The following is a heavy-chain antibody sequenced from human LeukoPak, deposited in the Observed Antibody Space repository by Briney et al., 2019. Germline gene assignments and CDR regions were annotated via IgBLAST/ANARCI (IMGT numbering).Heavy chain of an antibody. D-gene: IGHD2-2*01. CDR1: GFSFDDYA. CDR2: ISWNSGSI. CDR3: ARDPPAAMLYYFDY. V-gene: IGHV3-9*01. Sequence: PGGSLRLSCAASGFSFDDYAMHWVRQAPGKGLEWVSGISWNSGSIGYADSVKGRFTISRDNAKNSLYLQMNSLRAEDTAVYYCARDPPAAMLYYFDYWGQGTLVTVSS. J-gene: IGHJ4*02.